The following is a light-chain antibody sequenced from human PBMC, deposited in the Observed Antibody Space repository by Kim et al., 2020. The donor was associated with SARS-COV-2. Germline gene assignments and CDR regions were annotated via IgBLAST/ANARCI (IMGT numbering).Light chain of an antibody. V-gene: IGLV2-18*02. CDR2: DVI. CDR3: SSFTNEASYV. Sequence: QSVSVSCSGTSSDFGDYDRGSWYQQSPGTAPKLTIYDVINRPSGVPDRCSGSKSGNTACLTISGLQAEDEADYFCSSFTNEASYVFGTGTKVTVL. CDR1: SSDFGDYDR. J-gene: IGLJ1*01.